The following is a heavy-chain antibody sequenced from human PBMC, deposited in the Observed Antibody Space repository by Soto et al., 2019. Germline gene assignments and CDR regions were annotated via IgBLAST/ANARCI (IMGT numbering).Heavy chain of an antibody. CDR2: IYSGGST. CDR3: ARDHAAAAGTGLVDY. D-gene: IGHD6-13*01. J-gene: IGHJ4*02. Sequence: EVQLVESGGGLIQPGGSLRLSCAASGFTVSSNYMSWVRQAPGKGLEWVSVIYSGGSTYYAHSVKGRFTISRDNSKNTPYLQMNSLRAEDTAVYYCARDHAAAAGTGLVDYWGQGTLVTVSS. CDR1: GFTVSSNY. V-gene: IGHV3-53*01.